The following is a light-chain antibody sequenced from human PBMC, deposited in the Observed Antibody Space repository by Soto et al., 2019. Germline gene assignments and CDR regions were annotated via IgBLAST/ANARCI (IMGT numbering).Light chain of an antibody. CDR2: KAS. CDR3: QQYSGYSLT. J-gene: IGKJ4*01. Sequence: DIQMTQSPSTLSASVGDRVTITCRASQSVSSWLAWYQQKPGKAPTLLIYKASSLESGVPSRFSGSESGTEFTLTISSLQPDDFATYYCQQYSGYSLTFGGGTKVEIK. V-gene: IGKV1-5*03. CDR1: QSVSSW.